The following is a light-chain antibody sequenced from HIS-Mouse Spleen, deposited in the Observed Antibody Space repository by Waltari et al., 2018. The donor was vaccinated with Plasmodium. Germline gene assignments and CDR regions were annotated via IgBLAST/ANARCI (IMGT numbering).Light chain of an antibody. Sequence: EIVMTQSPAPLSVSPGERATLPCRASQSVSSNLAWYQQKPGQAPRLLIYGASTRATGIPARFSGSGSGTEFTLTISSMQSEDFAVYYWQQYNNWPPITFGQGTRLEIK. V-gene: IGKV3-15*01. CDR3: QQYNNWPPIT. CDR2: GAS. J-gene: IGKJ5*01. CDR1: QSVSSN.